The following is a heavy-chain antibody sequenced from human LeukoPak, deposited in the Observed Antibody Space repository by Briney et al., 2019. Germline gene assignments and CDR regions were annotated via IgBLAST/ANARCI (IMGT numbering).Heavy chain of an antibody. Sequence: SETLSLTCTVSGGSISSYYWSWIRQPAGKGLEWIGRIYTSGSTNYNPSLKSRVTMSVDTSKNQFSLKLSSVTAADTAVYYCAREVVAATLKGFYYYYYYMDVWGKGTTVTISS. V-gene: IGHV4-4*07. D-gene: IGHD2-15*01. CDR1: GGSISSYY. CDR3: AREVVAATLKGFYYYYYYMDV. J-gene: IGHJ6*03. CDR2: IYTSGST.